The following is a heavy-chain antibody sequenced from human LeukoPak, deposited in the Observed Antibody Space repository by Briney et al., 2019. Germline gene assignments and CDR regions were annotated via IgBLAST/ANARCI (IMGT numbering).Heavy chain of an antibody. V-gene: IGHV1-69*06. D-gene: IGHD1-14*01. J-gene: IGHJ6*03. CDR3: ATSTGLNYYYYYMDV. Sequence: GASVKVSCKASGGTFSSYAISWVRQAPGQGLEWMGGIIPIFGTANYAQKLQGRVTITADKSTSTAYMELSSLRSEDTAVYYCATSTGLNYYYYYMDVWGKGTTVTVSS. CDR1: GGTFSSYA. CDR2: IIPIFGTA.